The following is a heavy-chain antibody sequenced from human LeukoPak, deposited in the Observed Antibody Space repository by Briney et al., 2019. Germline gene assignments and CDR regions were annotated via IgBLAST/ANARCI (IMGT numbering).Heavy chain of an antibody. V-gene: IGHV4-39*01. J-gene: IGHJ5*02. Sequence: SETLSLTCTVSGGSIRTNTNYWGWNSSNYWGWIRQPPGKGLEWIGSIHYSGTTYYHPSLQSRLTISVDASKNQFSLKVTSVTATDTAVYYCARHPKPSYQLLFRANNWFDPWGQGTLVTVSS. CDR3: ARHPKPSYQLLFRANNWFDP. CDR2: IHYSGTT. D-gene: IGHD2-2*01. CDR1: GGSIRTNTNYWGWNSSNY.